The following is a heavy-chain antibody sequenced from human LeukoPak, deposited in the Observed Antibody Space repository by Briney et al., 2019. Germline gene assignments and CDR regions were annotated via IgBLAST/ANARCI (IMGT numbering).Heavy chain of an antibody. CDR1: GGSISSYY. D-gene: IGHD2-21*01. CDR3: ARHSFDSGDDFVD. V-gene: IGHV4-59*08. J-gene: IGHJ4*02. CDR2: IYHSGST. Sequence: SETLSLTCAVSGGSISSYYWSWIRQPPGQGLEWIGYIYHSGSTNYNPSLKGRVTISVDTSTNQFSLKMRSVTAADTAVYYCARHSFDSGDDFVDWGQGTLVTVSS.